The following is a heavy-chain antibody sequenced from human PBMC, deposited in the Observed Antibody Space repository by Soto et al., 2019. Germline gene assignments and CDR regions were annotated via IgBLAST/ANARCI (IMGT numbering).Heavy chain of an antibody. CDR2: ISYDGSNK. D-gene: IGHD2-8*01. Sequence: QVQLVESGGGVVQPGRSLRLSCAASGFTFSSYAMHWVRQAPGKGLEWVAVISYDGSNKYYADSVKGRFTISRDNSKNTLYLQMNSLRAEDTAVYYCAREGSVVLMVYHLDVWGQGTTVTVSS. CDR3: AREGSVVLMVYHLDV. CDR1: GFTFSSYA. V-gene: IGHV3-30-3*01. J-gene: IGHJ6*02.